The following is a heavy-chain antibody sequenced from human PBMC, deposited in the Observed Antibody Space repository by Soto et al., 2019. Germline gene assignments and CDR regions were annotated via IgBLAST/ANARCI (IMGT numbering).Heavy chain of an antibody. Sequence: GGSLRLSCAASGFTFSSYGMHWVRQAPGKGLEWVAVISYDGSNKYYADSVKGRFTISRDNSKNTLYLQMNSLRAEDTAVYYCAKDQGFDYYYYYGMDVWGQGTTVTVSS. CDR2: ISYDGSNK. CDR3: AKDQGFDYYYYYGMDV. CDR1: GFTFSSYG. D-gene: IGHD2-15*01. J-gene: IGHJ6*02. V-gene: IGHV3-30*18.